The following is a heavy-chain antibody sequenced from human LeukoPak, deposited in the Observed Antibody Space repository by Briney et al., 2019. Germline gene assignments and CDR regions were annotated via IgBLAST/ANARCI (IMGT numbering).Heavy chain of an antibody. CDR1: GFPFSNYG. CDR3: AKDKGREGDY. CDR2: ISADGIDK. V-gene: IGHV3-30*18. J-gene: IGHJ4*02. Sequence: GRSLRLSCAASGFPFSNYGMHWVRQAPGKGLEWVAVISADGIDKYYADSVKGRFTISRDNSKNTLYLQMSSPRPEDTAVYYCAKDKGREGDYWGQGNLVTVSS.